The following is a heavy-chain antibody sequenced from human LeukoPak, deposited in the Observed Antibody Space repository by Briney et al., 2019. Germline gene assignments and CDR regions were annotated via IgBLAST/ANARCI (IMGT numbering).Heavy chain of an antibody. J-gene: IGHJ4*02. CDR2: INHSGST. CDR3: ARVTGGWGAPYFDY. V-gene: IGHV4-34*01. D-gene: IGHD1-14*01. Sequence: PSETLSLTCAVYGGSFSGYYWSWIRQPPGKGLEWIGEINHSGSTNYNPSLKSRVTISVDTSKNQFSLKLSSVTAADTAVYYCARVTGGWGAPYFDYWGQGTLVTVSS. CDR1: GGSFSGYY.